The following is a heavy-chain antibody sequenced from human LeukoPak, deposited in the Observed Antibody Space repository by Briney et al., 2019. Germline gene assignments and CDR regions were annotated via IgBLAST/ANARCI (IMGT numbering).Heavy chain of an antibody. CDR3: ARDRGDYDILTGTPARGNWFDP. CDR2: IYYSGST. V-gene: IGHV4-59*01. Sequence: SETLSLTCTVSGGSISSYYWSWIRQPPRKGLEWIGYIYYSGSTNYNPSLKSRVTISVDTSKNQFSLKLSSVTAADTAVYYCARDRGDYDILTGTPARGNWFDPWGQGTLVTVSS. J-gene: IGHJ5*02. CDR1: GGSISSYY. D-gene: IGHD3-9*01.